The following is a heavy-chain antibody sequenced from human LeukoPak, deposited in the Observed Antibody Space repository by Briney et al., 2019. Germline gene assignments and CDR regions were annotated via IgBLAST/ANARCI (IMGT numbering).Heavy chain of an antibody. CDR1: GFTFSNYN. D-gene: IGHD1-26*01. Sequence: PGGSLRLSCAASGFTFSNYNMNWVRQAPGKGLEWVSYISSSSSNTIYYADSVKGRFTISRDNAKNSLYLQMNSLRAEDTAVYYCATESGTYSGTCFDYWGQGTLVTVSS. V-gene: IGHV3-48*01. CDR3: ATESGTYSGTCFDY. CDR2: ISSSSSNTI. J-gene: IGHJ4*02.